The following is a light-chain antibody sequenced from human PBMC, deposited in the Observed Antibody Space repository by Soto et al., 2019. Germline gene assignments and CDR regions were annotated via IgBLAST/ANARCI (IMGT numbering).Light chain of an antibody. J-gene: IGKJ1*01. CDR2: GAS. V-gene: IGKV3-15*01. CDR3: QQYNNWPPWT. Sequence: EIVMTQSPATLSVSPGERATLSCRASQSVSSNLAWYQQKPGQAPRLLIYGASTRATGIPARFSGSGSGTECTLTISSLQSEDFAVYYRQQYNNWPPWTFGQGTKVEIK. CDR1: QSVSSN.